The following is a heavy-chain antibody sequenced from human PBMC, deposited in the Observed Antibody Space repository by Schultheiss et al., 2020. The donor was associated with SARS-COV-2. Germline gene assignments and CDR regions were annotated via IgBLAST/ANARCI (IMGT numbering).Heavy chain of an antibody. V-gene: IGHV4-59*08. CDR3: AGGRGSSGYYSGYYYYGMDV. J-gene: IGHJ6*02. CDR2: IYYSGST. CDR1: GGSISSYY. Sequence: SETLSLTCTVSGGSISSYYWSWIRQPPGKGLEWIGYIYYSGSTYYNPSLKSRVTISVDTSKNQFSLKLSSVTAADTAVYYCAGGRGSSGYYSGYYYYGMDVWGQGTTVTVSS. D-gene: IGHD3-22*01.